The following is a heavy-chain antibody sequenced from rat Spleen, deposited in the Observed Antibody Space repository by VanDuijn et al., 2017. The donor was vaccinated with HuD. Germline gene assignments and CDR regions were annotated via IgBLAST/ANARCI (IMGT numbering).Heavy chain of an antibody. V-gene: IGHV5-19*01. CDR3: AGGGSGGLNWFAH. J-gene: IGHJ3*01. D-gene: IGHD1-1*01. Sequence: EVQLVESGGALVQPGRSLKLSCAASGFTFSSYWMYWIRQAPPKGLEWVTAISPSGATTNYRDSVKGRFTISRDNTKSTLYLQMNSLRSEDTAIYYCAGGGSGGLNWFAHWGQGTLVTVSS. CDR1: GFTFSSYW. CDR2: ISPSGATT.